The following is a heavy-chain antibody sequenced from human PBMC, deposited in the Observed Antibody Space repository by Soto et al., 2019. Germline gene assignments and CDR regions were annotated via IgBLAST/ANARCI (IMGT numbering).Heavy chain of an antibody. CDR3: GRRDYGDGADAWHP. CDR1: GFSFSEYY. V-gene: IGHV3-11*01. J-gene: IGHJ4*03. CDR2: ISNTSRTI. D-gene: IGHD4-17*01. Sequence: QVQLLESGGGVVRPGGSLRLSCAASGFSFSEYYMTWIRQAPGKGLEWLSYISNTSRTIYYAESVKGRFTISRDNAANLLYLQMRGLRAEDTAVYYCGRRDYGDGADAWHPWGRGTLVTVSS.